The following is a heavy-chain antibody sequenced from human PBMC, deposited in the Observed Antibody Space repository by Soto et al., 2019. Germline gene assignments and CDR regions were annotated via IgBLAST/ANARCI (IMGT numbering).Heavy chain of an antibody. CDR2: LYSSGIFI. D-gene: IGHD3-10*01. CDR3: GRAIGRGIIRD. CDR1: GFIFRTYG. Sequence: EVQLVESGGGLVKPGGSLRLSCTASGFIFRTYGMTWVRQAPGKGLEGVSSLYSSGIFIYYADSVKGRFTISRDDAKNSLFLQMNSLRAEDTAVYYCGRAIGRGIIRDWGQGTLVTVSS. J-gene: IGHJ4*02. V-gene: IGHV3-21*01.